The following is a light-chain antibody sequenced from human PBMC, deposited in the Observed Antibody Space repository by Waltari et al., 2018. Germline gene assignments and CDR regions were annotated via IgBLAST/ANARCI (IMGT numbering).Light chain of an antibody. CDR3: QQYNFYSRT. Sequence: DIQMTQSPSSLSASVGDRVTITCRASQSISSGLAWYQQKPGKAPNRLIYKASSLESGVPSRFSGSGSGTEFTLTISSLHPDDFATYYCQQYNFYSRTFGQGTKVEIK. J-gene: IGKJ1*01. CDR2: KAS. CDR1: QSISSG. V-gene: IGKV1-5*03.